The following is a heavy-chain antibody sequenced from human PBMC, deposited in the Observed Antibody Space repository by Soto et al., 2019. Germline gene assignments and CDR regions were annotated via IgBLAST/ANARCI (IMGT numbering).Heavy chain of an antibody. V-gene: IGHV1-69*13. D-gene: IGHD6-13*01. CDR3: AVQGVAAAGTGGGAFDI. CDR1: GGTFSSYA. J-gene: IGHJ3*02. Sequence: ASVKVSCKASGGTFSSYAISWVRQAPGQGLEWMGGIIPIFGTANYAQKFQGRVTITADESTSTAYMELSSLRSEDTAVYYCAVQGVAAAGTGGGAFDIWGKGTMVTVSS. CDR2: IIPIFGTA.